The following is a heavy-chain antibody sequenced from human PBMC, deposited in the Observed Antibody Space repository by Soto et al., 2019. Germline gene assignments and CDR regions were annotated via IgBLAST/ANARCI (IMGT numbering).Heavy chain of an antibody. V-gene: IGHV3-73*01. Sequence: PGGSLRLSCAASGFTFSGSAMHWVRQASGKGLEWVGRIRSKVNSYATAYAASVKGRFTISRDDSKNTAYLQMNSLKTEDTAVYYCTSPSECIIFGNWGQGTLVTVSS. J-gene: IGHJ4*02. D-gene: IGHD1-20*01. CDR1: GFTFSGSA. CDR3: TSPSECIIFGN. CDR2: IRSKVNSYAT.